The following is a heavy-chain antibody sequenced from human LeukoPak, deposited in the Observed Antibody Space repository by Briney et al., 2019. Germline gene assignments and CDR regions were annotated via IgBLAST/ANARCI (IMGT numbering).Heavy chain of an antibody. J-gene: IGHJ4*02. V-gene: IGHV4-34*01. D-gene: IGHD3-10*01. CDR2: INHSGNT. Sequence: SETLSLTCAVYGGSFSNYYWSCIRQPPGKGLEWIGEINHSGNTYYNASLKSQVSISIDMSKNQFSLKLTSVTAADTAVYYCARQTGSGLFILPGGQGTLVTVSS. CDR1: GGSFSNYY. CDR3: ARQTGSGLFILP.